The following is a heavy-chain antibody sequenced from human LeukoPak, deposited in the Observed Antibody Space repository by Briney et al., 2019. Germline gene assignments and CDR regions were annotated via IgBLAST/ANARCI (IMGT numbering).Heavy chain of an antibody. CDR3: ATRPNYGSGRRRDY. CDR2: ISGSGGST. D-gene: IGHD3-10*01. CDR1: GFTFSSYA. J-gene: IGHJ4*02. Sequence: GGSLRLSCAASGFTFSSYAMSWVRQAPGKGLEWVSAISGSGGSTYYADSVKGRFTISRDNSKNTLYLQMNSLRAEDTAVYYCATRPNYGSGRRRDYWGQGTLVTVSS. V-gene: IGHV3-23*01.